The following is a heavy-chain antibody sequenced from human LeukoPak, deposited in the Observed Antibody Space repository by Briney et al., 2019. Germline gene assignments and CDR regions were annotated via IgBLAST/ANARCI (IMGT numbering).Heavy chain of an antibody. D-gene: IGHD3-22*01. Sequence: SDTLSLPCTVSGGPINHYYWSWLRQPRGKGLECLGYIYYCWCTNYNPSLKSRVTISVDTSKNQYSLKMSTLTAADTAVYYYARHRGSGYPYFDYWGQGTLVTVSS. CDR1: GGPINHYY. V-gene: IGHV4-59*08. J-gene: IGHJ4*02. CDR2: IYYCWCT. CDR3: ARHRGSGYPYFDY.